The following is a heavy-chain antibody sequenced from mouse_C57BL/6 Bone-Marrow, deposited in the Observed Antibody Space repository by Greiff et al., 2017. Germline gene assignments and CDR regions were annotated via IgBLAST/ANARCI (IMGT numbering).Heavy chain of an antibody. D-gene: IGHD2-10*02. V-gene: IGHV5-2*01. CDR2: INSDGGST. CDR1: EYEFPSHD. Sequence: VHVKQSGGGLVQPGESLKLSCESNEYEFPSHDMSWVRKTPEKRLELVAAINSDGGSTYYPDTMERRFIISRDNTKKTLYLQMSSLRSEDTALYYCERHEVYFPFAYWGQGTLVTVSA. CDR3: ERHEVYFPFAY. J-gene: IGHJ3*01.